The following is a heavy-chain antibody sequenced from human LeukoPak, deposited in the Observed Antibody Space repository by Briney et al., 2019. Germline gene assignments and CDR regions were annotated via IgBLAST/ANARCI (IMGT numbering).Heavy chain of an antibody. V-gene: IGHV4-59*01. CDR1: GGSISSYY. CDR3: ARDHAVTTWSWFDP. J-gene: IGHJ5*02. Sequence: SETLSLTCTVSGGSISSYYWSWIRQPPGKGLEWIGYIYYSGSTNYNPSLKSRVTISVDTSKNQFSLKLSSVTAADTAVYYCARDHAVTTWSWFDPWGQGTLVTVSS. D-gene: IGHD4-11*01. CDR2: IYYSGST.